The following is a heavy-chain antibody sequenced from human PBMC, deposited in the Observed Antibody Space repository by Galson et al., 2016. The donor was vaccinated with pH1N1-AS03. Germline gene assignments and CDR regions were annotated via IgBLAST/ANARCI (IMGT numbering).Heavy chain of an antibody. D-gene: IGHD5-24*01. CDR2: INPSGGTT. CDR3: ARTPAEMATISFDY. Sequence: SVKVSCKASGYTFTNYFMRWVRQAPGQGLEWMGVINPSGGTTRYAQKFQGRVTMTRDTSTSTVYMELSRLRSADTAVYYCARTPAEMATISFDYWGQGTLVTVSS. V-gene: IGHV1-46*01. CDR1: GYTFTNYF. J-gene: IGHJ4*02.